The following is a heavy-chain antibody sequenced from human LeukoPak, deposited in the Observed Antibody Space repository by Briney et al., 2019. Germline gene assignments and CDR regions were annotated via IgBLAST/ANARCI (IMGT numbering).Heavy chain of an antibody. CDR3: AKMLGYCSSTSCHLYYYYGMDV. CDR1: GFTFSSYA. Sequence: GGSLRLSCAASGFTFSSYAMSWVRRAPGKGLEWVSAISGSGGSTYYADSVKGRFTISRDNSKNTLYLQMNSLRAEDTAVYYCAKMLGYCSSTSCHLYYYYGMDVWGQGTTVTVSS. J-gene: IGHJ6*02. V-gene: IGHV3-23*01. CDR2: ISGSGGST. D-gene: IGHD2-2*01.